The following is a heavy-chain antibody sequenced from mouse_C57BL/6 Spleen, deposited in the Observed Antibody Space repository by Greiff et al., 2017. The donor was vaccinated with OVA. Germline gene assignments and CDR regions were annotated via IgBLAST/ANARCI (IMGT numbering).Heavy chain of an antibody. CDR2: INPNNGGT. J-gene: IGHJ4*01. CDR1: GYTFTDYY. CDR3: ARRLDYAMDY. Sequence: VQLQQSGPELVKPGASVKIPCKASGYTFTDYYMDWVKQSHGKSLEWIGDINPNNGGTIYNQKFKGKATLTVDKSSSTAYMELRSLTSEDTAVYYCARRLDYAMDYWGQGTSVTVSS. V-gene: IGHV1-18*01.